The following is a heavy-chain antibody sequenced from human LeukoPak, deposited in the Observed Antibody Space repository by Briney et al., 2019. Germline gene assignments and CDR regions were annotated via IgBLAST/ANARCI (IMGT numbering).Heavy chain of an antibody. Sequence: SETLSLTCAVYGGSFSGYYWSWIRQPPGKGLEWIGEINHSGSTNYNPSLKSRVTISVDTSKNQFSLKLSSVTAADTAVYYCARATIFGVGILDYWGQGTLVTVSS. CDR2: INHSGST. J-gene: IGHJ4*02. D-gene: IGHD3-3*01. CDR1: GGSFSGYY. V-gene: IGHV4-34*01. CDR3: ARATIFGVGILDY.